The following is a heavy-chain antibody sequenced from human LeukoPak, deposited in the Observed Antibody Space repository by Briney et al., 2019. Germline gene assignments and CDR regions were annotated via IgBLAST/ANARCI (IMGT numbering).Heavy chain of an antibody. J-gene: IGHJ6*03. Sequence: QVQLQESGPGLVKPSQTLSLPCTVSGCAISSGSYYWSWIRQPAGTGLEWIGRIYTSGSTNYNPSLKSRVTISVDTSKNQFSLKLSSVTAADTAVYYCARSLYYYYYMDVWGKGTTVTVSS. CDR1: GCAISSGSYY. CDR2: IYTSGST. CDR3: ARSLYYYYYMDV. V-gene: IGHV4-61*02.